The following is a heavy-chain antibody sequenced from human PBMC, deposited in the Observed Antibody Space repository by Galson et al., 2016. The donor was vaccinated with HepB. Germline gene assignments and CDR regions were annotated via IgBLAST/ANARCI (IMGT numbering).Heavy chain of an antibody. CDR1: GFTFGSYW. CDR2: TNNDGTST. Sequence: CLRLSCAASGFTFGSYWMHWVRQAPGKGLEWVSRTNNDGTSTTYADSVKGRLTISRDNTKNTLYLHMDPLRPEDTALYYCARDPGSFFDYWGQGSLVTVSS. CDR3: ARDPGSFFDY. J-gene: IGHJ4*02. D-gene: IGHD1-26*01. V-gene: IGHV3-74*01.